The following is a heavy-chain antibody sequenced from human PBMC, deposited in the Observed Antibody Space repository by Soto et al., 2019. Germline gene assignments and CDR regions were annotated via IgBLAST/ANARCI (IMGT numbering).Heavy chain of an antibody. CDR2: ISWNSGSI. J-gene: IGHJ3*02. V-gene: IGHV3-9*01. Sequence: VQLVESGGGLVQPGRSLRLSCAASGFTFDDYAMHWVRQAPGKGLEWVSGISWNSGSIGYADSVKGRFTISRDNAKNSLYLQMNSLRAEDTALYYCAKDIDSVTTGDAFDIWGQGTMVTVSS. CDR3: AKDIDSVTTGDAFDI. CDR1: GFTFDDYA. D-gene: IGHD4-17*01.